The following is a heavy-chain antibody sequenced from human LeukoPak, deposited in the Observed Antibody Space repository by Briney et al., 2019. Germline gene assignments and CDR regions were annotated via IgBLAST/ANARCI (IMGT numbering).Heavy chain of an antibody. Sequence: GGSLRLSCAASGFTFSSYSMNWVRQAPGKGLEWVSYISSSGSTIYYADSVKGRFTISRDNAKNSLYLQMNSLRAEDTAVYYCARDHRYYYGSGSYTNFDYWGQGTLVTVSS. CDR1: GFTFSSYS. CDR2: ISSSGSTI. CDR3: ARDHRYYYGSGSYTNFDY. V-gene: IGHV3-48*04. D-gene: IGHD3-10*01. J-gene: IGHJ4*02.